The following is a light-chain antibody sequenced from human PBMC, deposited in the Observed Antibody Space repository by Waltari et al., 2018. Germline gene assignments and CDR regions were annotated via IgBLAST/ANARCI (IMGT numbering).Light chain of an antibody. J-gene: IGKJ4*01. CDR2: AAS. V-gene: IGKV1-39*01. CDR3: QQTYSVPLT. Sequence: DIQVTQSPSSLSASVGDRVIITCRTSQTITNYLNWYQQKPGKAPQRLIYAASNLQSGVPSSFSGSGSGTDFTLTISSLQPDDFATYFCQQTYSVPLTFGGGTRVEIK. CDR1: QTITNY.